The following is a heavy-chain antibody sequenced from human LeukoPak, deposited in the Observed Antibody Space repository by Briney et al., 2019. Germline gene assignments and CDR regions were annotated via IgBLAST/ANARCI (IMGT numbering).Heavy chain of an antibody. V-gene: IGHV3-23*01. D-gene: IGHD1-14*01. CDR3: AKDFGRNLGGPGY. J-gene: IGHJ4*02. CDR2: ISDNGGRT. Sequence: GGSLRLSCAASGFTFSTYTMAWVGQAPGGGLEWVSGISDNGGRTYYADSVKGRFAISRDDSKSTLYLQMNSLRGEDTAVYYCAKDFGRNLGGPGYWGRGTLVIVSS. CDR1: GFTFSTYT.